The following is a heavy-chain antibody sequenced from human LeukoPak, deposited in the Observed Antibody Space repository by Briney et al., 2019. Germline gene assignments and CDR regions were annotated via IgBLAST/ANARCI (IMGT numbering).Heavy chain of an antibody. Sequence: ASVKVSCKASGYTFTGYYMHWVRQAPGQGLEWMGWINPNSGGTNYAQKFQGRVTMTRDTSISTAYMELNRLRSDDTAVYYCAKDPTHFRVWDDYDNTRLNYWGQGTLVTVSS. D-gene: IGHD3-22*01. CDR3: AKDPTHFRVWDDYDNTRLNY. J-gene: IGHJ4*02. CDR2: INPNSGGT. V-gene: IGHV1-2*02. CDR1: GYTFTGYY.